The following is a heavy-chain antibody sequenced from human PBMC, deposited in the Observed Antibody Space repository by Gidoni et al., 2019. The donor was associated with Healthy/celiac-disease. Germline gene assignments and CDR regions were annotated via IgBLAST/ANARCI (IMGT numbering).Heavy chain of an antibody. CDR2: ISGSGGST. V-gene: IGHV3-23*01. Sequence: EVQLLESGGGLVQPGGSLRLSCAASGFTFSRYAMGWVRQAPGKGLEWVSAISGSGGSTYYADSVKGRFTISRDNSKNTLYLQMNSLRAEDTAVYYCARPHYGITIFGTGAFDIWGQGTMVTVSS. D-gene: IGHD3-3*01. J-gene: IGHJ3*02. CDR3: ARPHYGITIFGTGAFDI. CDR1: GFTFSRYA.